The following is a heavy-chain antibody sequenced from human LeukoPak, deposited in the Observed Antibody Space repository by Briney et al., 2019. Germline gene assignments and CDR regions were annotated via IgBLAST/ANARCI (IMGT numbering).Heavy chain of an antibody. CDR3: ASGSHSGSYTDVDY. Sequence: VASVKVSCKASGYTFTIYGISRVRQAPAPGIEWMGWISAYNGNTNYAQKLHGRVTMTTDTSTSTAYMELRSLRSDETAVYYCASGSHSGSYTDVDYWGQGTLVTVSS. D-gene: IGHD1-26*01. CDR2: ISAYNGNT. CDR1: GYTFTIYG. J-gene: IGHJ4*02. V-gene: IGHV1-18*01.